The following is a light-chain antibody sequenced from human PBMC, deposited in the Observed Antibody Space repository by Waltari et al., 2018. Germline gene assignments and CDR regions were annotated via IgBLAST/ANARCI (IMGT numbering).Light chain of an antibody. CDR2: KAS. V-gene: IGKV1-5*03. J-gene: IGKJ2*01. CDR1: QSISSW. CDR3: QQYNSYSYT. Sequence: DIQMTQSPSTLSASVGDRVTITCRASQSISSWLAWYQQKPGKVPKLLIYKASSLQSGVPSRFSGSGSGTEFTLTISSLQPDDFATYSCQQYNSYSYTFGQGTKLEI.